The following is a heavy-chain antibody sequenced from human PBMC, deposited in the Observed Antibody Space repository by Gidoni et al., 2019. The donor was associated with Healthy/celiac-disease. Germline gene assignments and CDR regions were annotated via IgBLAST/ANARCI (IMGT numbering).Heavy chain of an antibody. CDR1: GGTFSSYA. Sequence: QVQLVQSGAEVKKPGSSVKVSCKASGGTFSSYAIGWVRQAPGQGLEWMGGIIPIFGTANYAQKFQGRVTITADKSTSTAYMELSSLRSEDTAVYYCARESGIVVVPAAPNWFDPWGQGTLVTVSS. J-gene: IGHJ5*02. D-gene: IGHD2-2*01. V-gene: IGHV1-69*06. CDR3: ARESGIVVVPAAPNWFDP. CDR2: IIPIFGTA.